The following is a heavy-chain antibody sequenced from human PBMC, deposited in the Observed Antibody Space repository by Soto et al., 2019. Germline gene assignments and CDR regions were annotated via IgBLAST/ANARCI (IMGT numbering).Heavy chain of an antibody. D-gene: IGHD6-13*01. CDR2: FSDGGGNT. Sequence: EVQLLESGGGLVQPGGSLRLSCAASGFSFSSYAMNWVRQAPGKGLEWVSAFSDGGGNTYYTDSVKGRFTISRDNSKNTLFLQMNSLRAEDTAVYYCAILDSSSWYTGYYFDYWGQGTLVTVSS. J-gene: IGHJ4*02. CDR1: GFSFSSYA. V-gene: IGHV3-23*01. CDR3: AILDSSSWYTGYYFDY.